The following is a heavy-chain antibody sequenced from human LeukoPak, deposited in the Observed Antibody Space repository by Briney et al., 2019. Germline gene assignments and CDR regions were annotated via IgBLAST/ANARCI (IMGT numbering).Heavy chain of an antibody. CDR3: AKIDSASFAS. Sequence: GVSLRLSCATSGFTLSMHWMSWARQAPGKGLEWVANIKQDGSEKYYVDSVKGRFTISRDNARGSLYLQMNSLRVEDTAVYYCAKIDSASFASWGQGTLVSVSA. J-gene: IGHJ4*02. CDR1: GFTLSMHW. V-gene: IGHV3-7*01. D-gene: IGHD3-22*01. CDR2: IKQDGSEK.